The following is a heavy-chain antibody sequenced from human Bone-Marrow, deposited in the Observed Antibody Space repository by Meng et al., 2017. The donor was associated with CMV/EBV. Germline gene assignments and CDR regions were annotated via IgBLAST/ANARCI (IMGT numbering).Heavy chain of an antibody. V-gene: IGHV1-69*10. CDR3: ARGDQLANFDY. Sequence: SVKVSCKASGGTFSSYAISWVRQAPGQGLEWMGGIIPILGIANYAQKFQGRVTNTADKSTNTAYMELSSLRSEDTAVYYCARGDQLANFDYWGQGTLVTVSS. CDR1: GGTFSSYA. J-gene: IGHJ4*02. CDR2: IIPILGIA. D-gene: IGHD2-2*01.